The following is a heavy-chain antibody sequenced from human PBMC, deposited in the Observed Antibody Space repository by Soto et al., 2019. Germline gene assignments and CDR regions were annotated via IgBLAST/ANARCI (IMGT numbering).Heavy chain of an antibody. D-gene: IGHD1-1*01. J-gene: IGHJ6*04. Sequence: QVQLEQSGAEVKKPGSSVKVSCKASGGTFRNSAISWVRQAPGQGLEWMGGIMPIFRTPDYAHKFQGRVTITADESTSTAYMESSGLRTDDTAVYYCARDNDRPQLGGNYYYMLDVWGYGTRVTVSS. V-gene: IGHV1-69*12. CDR2: IMPIFRTP. CDR3: ARDNDRPQLGGNYYYMLDV. CDR1: GGTFRNSA.